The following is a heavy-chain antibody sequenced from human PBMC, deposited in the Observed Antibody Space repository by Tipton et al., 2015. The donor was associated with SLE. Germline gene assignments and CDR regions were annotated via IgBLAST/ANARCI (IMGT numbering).Heavy chain of an antibody. D-gene: IGHD6-19*01. Sequence: LVKPSETLSLTCTVSGGSISSYYWSWIRQPPGKGLEWIGYIYYSGTTNYNLSLKTRVTISVDTSKNQFSLKLSSVTAADTAVYYCARAKGSGLFYFDSWGQGTLVTVSS. V-gene: IGHV4-59*01. CDR2: IYYSGTT. J-gene: IGHJ4*02. CDR3: ARAKGSGLFYFDS. CDR1: GGSISSYY.